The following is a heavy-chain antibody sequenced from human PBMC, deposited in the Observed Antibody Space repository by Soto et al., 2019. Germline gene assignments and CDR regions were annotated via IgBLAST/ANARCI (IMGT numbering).Heavy chain of an antibody. V-gene: IGHV1-2*04. CDR2: INPNSGDT. D-gene: IGHD3-10*01. CDR1: GYTFTGYY. J-gene: IGHJ6*02. Sequence: ASVKVSCKASGYTFTGYYMHWVRQAPGQGLEWMGWINPNSGDTNYAQKFQGWVTMTRDTSISTAYMELSRLRSDDTAVYYCAAPSGSYKGYYYYYGMDVWGQGTTVTVSS. CDR3: AAPSGSYKGYYYYYGMDV.